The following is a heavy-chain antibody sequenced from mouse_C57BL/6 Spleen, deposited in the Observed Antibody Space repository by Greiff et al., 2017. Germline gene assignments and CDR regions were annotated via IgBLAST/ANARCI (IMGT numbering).Heavy chain of an antibody. CDR2: ISSGGSYT. CDR1: GFTFSSYG. D-gene: IGHD2-4*01. CDR3: ARQRAYDYDYFDY. V-gene: IGHV5-6*01. J-gene: IGHJ2*01. Sequence: EVQRVESGGDLVKPGGSLKLSCAASGFTFSSYGMSWVRQTPDKRLEWVATISSGGSYTYYPDSVKGRFTISRDNAKNTLYLQMSSLKSEDTAMYYCARQRAYDYDYFDYWGQGTTLTVSS.